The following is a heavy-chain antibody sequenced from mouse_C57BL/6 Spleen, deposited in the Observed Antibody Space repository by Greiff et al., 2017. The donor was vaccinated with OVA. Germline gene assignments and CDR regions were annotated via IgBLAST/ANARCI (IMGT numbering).Heavy chain of an antibody. J-gene: IGHJ3*01. CDR3: TREETGAPFAY. CDR2: ISSGGDYT. D-gene: IGHD4-1*01. Sequence: EVKVVESGEGLVKPGGSLKLSCAASGFTFSSYAMSWVRQTPEQRLEWVAYISSGGDYTYYADTVKGRFTISRDNARNTLYLQMSSLKSEDTAMYYCTREETGAPFAYWGQGTLVTVSA. V-gene: IGHV5-9-1*02. CDR1: GFTFSSYA.